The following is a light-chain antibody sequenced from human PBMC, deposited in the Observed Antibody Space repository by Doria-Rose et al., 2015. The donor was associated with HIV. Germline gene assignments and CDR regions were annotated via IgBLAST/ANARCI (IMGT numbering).Light chain of an antibody. CDR1: QRVKGSY. CDR2: DAS. J-gene: IGKJ5*01. CDR3: QQYGTSRGT. Sequence: TQSPGTLSLSQGERATLSCRASQRVKGSYLAWYQQKPGQAPRLLIYDASTRATGIPDRFSGSGSATDFTLTISRLEPEDVAVYYCQQYGTSRGTFGQGTRLEIK. V-gene: IGKV3-20*01.